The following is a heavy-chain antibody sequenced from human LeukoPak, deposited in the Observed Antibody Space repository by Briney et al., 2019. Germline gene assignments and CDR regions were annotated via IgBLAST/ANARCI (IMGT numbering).Heavy chain of an antibody. J-gene: IGHJ4*02. V-gene: IGHV3-23*01. CDR3: ASGRLRRVYDY. CDR1: GFTFSSYG. Sequence: GGSLRLSCAASGFTFSSYGMSWVRQAPGKGLEWVSGISGSGDNTYYADSVKGRFTISRDNSKNTLYLQMNSLRAEDTAVYYCASGRLRRVYDYWGQGTLVTVSS. D-gene: IGHD4-17*01. CDR2: ISGSGDNT.